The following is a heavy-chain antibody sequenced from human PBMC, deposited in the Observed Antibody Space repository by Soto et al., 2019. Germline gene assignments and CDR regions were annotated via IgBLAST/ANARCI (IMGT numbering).Heavy chain of an antibody. D-gene: IGHD2-2*01. CDR2: INPNSGGT. V-gene: IGHV1-2*04. Sequence: GASVKVSCKASGYTFTGYYMHWVRQAPGQGLEWMRWINPNSGGTNYAQKFQGWVTMTRDTSISTAYMELSRLRSDDTAVYYCARGGYCSSTSCQEFDYWGQGTLVTVAS. CDR1: GYTFTGYY. CDR3: ARGGYCSSTSCQEFDY. J-gene: IGHJ4*02.